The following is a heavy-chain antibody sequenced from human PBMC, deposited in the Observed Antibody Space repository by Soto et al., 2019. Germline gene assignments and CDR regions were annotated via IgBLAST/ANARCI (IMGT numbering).Heavy chain of an antibody. V-gene: IGHV4-34*01. Sequence: PSETLSLTCAVYGGSFSAYYWSWIRQPPGKGLEWIGEINDSGSTNYNPSLKSRVTISVDTSKNQFSLKLSSVTAADTAVYYCARVYCGSASCHFYFDYWGQGTLVTVSS. CDR2: INDSGST. D-gene: IGHD2-2*01. CDR3: ARVYCGSASCHFYFDY. J-gene: IGHJ4*02. CDR1: GGSFSAYY.